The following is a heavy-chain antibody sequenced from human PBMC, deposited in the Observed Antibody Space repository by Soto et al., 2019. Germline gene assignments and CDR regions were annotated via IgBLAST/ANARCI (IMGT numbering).Heavy chain of an antibody. D-gene: IGHD6-6*01. V-gene: IGHV3-23*01. J-gene: IGHJ6*02. CDR3: AKDIAALYGMDV. CDR1: GGTCISYA. Sequence: GSLRHSCAASGGTCISYAMSWVRQATGKGLEWVSAISGSGGSTYYADSVKGRFTISRDNSKNTLYLQMNSLRAEDTALYYCAKDIAALYGMDVWGQGTTVTVSS. CDR2: ISGSGGST.